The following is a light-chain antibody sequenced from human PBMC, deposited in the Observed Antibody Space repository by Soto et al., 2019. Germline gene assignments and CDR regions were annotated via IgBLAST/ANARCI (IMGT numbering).Light chain of an antibody. J-gene: IGLJ3*02. CDR1: TGAVTSGHY. CDR2: DTS. Sequence: QAVVPQEHSLTVSPGGTVTLTFGSSTGAVTSGHYPYWFQQKPGQAPRTLIYDTSNKHSWTPARFSGPLLGGKAALTLSGAQHEEEAEYYCFLSYGGARVFGGGTKLTVL. CDR3: FLSYGGARV. V-gene: IGLV7-46*01.